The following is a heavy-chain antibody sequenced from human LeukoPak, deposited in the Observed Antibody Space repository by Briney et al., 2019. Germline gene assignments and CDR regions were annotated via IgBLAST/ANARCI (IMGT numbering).Heavy chain of an antibody. D-gene: IGHD5-18*01. Sequence: ASVKVSCKASGYTFTSYYMHWVRQAPGQGLEWMGWINPNSGGTNYAQKFQGRVTMTRDTSISTAYMELSRLRSDDTAVYYCASEGSGYSYGYDAFDIWGQGTMVTVSS. V-gene: IGHV1-2*02. CDR3: ASEGSGYSYGYDAFDI. CDR2: INPNSGGT. J-gene: IGHJ3*02. CDR1: GYTFTSYY.